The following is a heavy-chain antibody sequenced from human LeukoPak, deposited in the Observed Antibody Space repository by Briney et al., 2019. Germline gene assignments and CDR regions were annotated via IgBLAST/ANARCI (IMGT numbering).Heavy chain of an antibody. CDR2: IYYSGST. J-gene: IGHJ4*02. V-gene: IGHV4-59*01. D-gene: IGHD3-22*01. CDR3: ARGTAYYYDSSGYYYFDY. Sequence: PSETLSLTCTVSGGSISSYYWSWIRQPPGKGLEWIGYIYYSGSTNYNPSLKSRVTTSVDTSKNQFSLKLSSVTAADTAVYYCARGTAYYYDSSGYYYFDYWGQGTLVTVSS. CDR1: GGSISSYY.